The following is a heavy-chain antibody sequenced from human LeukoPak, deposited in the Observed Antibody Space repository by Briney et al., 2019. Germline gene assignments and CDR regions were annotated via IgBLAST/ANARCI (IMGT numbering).Heavy chain of an antibody. CDR3: VNERLAVAAPLNY. CDR2: TYDDGYT. J-gene: IGHJ4*02. V-gene: IGHV3-66*02. CDR1: GFTLSGNH. D-gene: IGHD6-19*01. Sequence: GGSLRLSCAAFGFTLSGNHMNWVRQAPGKGLEWVSVTYDDGYTYYADSVKGRFTISRDDSKNTLYLQMNSLRAEDTAVYYCVNERLAVAAPLNYWGQGTLVTVSS.